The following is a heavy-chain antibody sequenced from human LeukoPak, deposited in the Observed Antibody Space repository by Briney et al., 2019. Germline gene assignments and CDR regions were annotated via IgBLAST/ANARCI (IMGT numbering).Heavy chain of an antibody. D-gene: IGHD6-13*01. CDR1: GYTFTSYD. CDR3: ARGRSSSWANWFDP. Sequence: GASVKVSCKASGYTFTSYDINLVRQATGQGLEWMGWMNPDSGNTGYAQKFQGRVTMTRNTSISTAYMELSSLRSEDTAVYYCARGRSSSWANWFDPWGQGTLVTISS. CDR2: MNPDSGNT. V-gene: IGHV1-8*01. J-gene: IGHJ5*02.